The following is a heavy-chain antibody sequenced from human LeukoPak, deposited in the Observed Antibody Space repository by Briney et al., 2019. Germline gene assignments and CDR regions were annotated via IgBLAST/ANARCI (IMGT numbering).Heavy chain of an antibody. CDR1: GGTFSSYA. D-gene: IGHD2-2*01. J-gene: IGHJ6*04. Sequence: SVKVSCKASGGTFSSYAISWVRQAPGQGLEWMGGIIPIFGTANYAQKSQGRVTITADESTSTAYMELSSLRSEDTAVYYCARGYCSSTSCYVGLDVWGKGTTVTVSS. CDR3: ARGYCSSTSCYVGLDV. CDR2: IIPIFGTA. V-gene: IGHV1-69*13.